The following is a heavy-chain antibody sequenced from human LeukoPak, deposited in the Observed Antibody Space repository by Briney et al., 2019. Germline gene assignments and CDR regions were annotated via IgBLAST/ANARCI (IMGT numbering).Heavy chain of an antibody. Sequence: GGSLRLSCAASGLTLSSHGVTWVRQPPGKGLEWVSGISSGSTIYYADSVKGRFTISRDNAKNSLYLQTNSLRAEDTAVYYCARLNYGSGSRSIFFDYWGQGTLVTVSS. D-gene: IGHD3-10*01. CDR2: ISSGSTI. V-gene: IGHV3-69-1*01. J-gene: IGHJ4*02. CDR3: ARLNYGSGSRSIFFDY. CDR1: GLTLSSHG.